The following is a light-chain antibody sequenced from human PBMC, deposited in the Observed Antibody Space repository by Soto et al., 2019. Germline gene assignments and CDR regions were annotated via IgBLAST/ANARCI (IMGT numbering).Light chain of an antibody. CDR2: GAS. CDR1: QSVSTRY. V-gene: IGKV3-20*01. J-gene: IGKJ2*01. CDR3: HQFGSSPPAFT. Sequence: ESMLTQPPGTLSLSPGERATLSCSASQSVSTRYLAWYQQKPGQAPRLLIYGASIRDTGIPDRFSGSGSGTDFTLTISRLEREDFAVYYCHQFGSSPPAFTFGQGTKLEI.